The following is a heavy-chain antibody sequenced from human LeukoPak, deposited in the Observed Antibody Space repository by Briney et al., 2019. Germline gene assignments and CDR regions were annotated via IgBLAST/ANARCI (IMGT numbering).Heavy chain of an antibody. J-gene: IGHJ4*02. CDR2: ITGSGATT. D-gene: IGHD3-16*01. CDR1: GFSFDTYG. CDR3: AKGRGFRVWDPWDN. Sequence: GGSLRLSCAASGFSFDTYGMTWVRQAPGRGLEWVSAITGSGATTYYADSVKGRFTISRDNSKDTLFLEMNSLRVEDTAVYYCAKGRGFRVWDPWDNWGQGTLITVSS. V-gene: IGHV3-23*01.